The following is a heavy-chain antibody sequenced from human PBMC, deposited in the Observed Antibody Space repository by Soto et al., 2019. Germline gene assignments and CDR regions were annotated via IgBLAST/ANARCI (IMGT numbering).Heavy chain of an antibody. CDR1: GYMFISYG. CDR3: VRDLDGSGSYYTDF. J-gene: IGHJ4*02. Sequence: GASVKVSCKASGYMFISYGINCVRQAPGQGLEWMGWISADNGNTKYAQKFQGRVTMTTDTSTSTAYMEMRSLRSDDTAVYYCVRDLDGSGSYYTDFWGPGTLVTVSS. D-gene: IGHD3-10*01. V-gene: IGHV1-18*01. CDR2: ISADNGNT.